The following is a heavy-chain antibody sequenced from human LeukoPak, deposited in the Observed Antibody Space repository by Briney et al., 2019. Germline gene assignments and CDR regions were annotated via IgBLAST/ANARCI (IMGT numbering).Heavy chain of an antibody. CDR2: IYTSGST. CDR1: GCSINGYY. V-gene: IGHV4-4*09. Sequence: PSETLSLTCTVSGCSINGYYWSWIRQPPEKGLEWIGYIYTSGSTNYNPSLKSRVTISVDTSKNQFSLKLSSVTAADTAVYYCARSCRYYYDSSGYYHSNPVCDAFDIWGQGTMVTVSS. J-gene: IGHJ3*02. CDR3: ARSCRYYYDSSGYYHSNPVCDAFDI. D-gene: IGHD3-22*01.